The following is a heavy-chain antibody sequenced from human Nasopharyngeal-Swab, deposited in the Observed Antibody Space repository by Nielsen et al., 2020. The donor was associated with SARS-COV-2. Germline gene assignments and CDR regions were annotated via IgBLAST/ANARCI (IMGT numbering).Heavy chain of an antibody. D-gene: IGHD4/OR15-4a*01. V-gene: IGHV3-30*02. CDR2: IRYDGSNK. CDR3: AKDRYGAGASDY. J-gene: IGHJ4*02. CDR1: GFTFSSYG. Sequence: GESLKISCSASGFTFSSYGMHWVRQAPGKGLEWVAFIRYDGSNKYYADSVKGRFTISRDSSKNTLYLQMNSLRAEDTAVYYCAKDRYGAGASDYWGQGTLVTVSS.